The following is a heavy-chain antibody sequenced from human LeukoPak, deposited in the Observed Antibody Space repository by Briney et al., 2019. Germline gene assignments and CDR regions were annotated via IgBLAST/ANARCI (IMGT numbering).Heavy chain of an antibody. Sequence: SETLSLTCTVSGGSISTYYWSWIRQPPGEGLEWIGYIYYSGSTNYNPSLKSRVTISVDTSKNQFSLKLSSVTAADTAVYYCVTYGGTGYYGFAYWGQGTLVTVSS. CDR3: VTYGGTGYYGFAY. CDR2: IYYSGST. J-gene: IGHJ4*02. V-gene: IGHV4-59*01. D-gene: IGHD3/OR15-3a*01. CDR1: GGSISTYY.